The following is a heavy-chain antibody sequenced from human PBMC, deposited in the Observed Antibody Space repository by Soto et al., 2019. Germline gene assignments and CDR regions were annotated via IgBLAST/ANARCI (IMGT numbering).Heavy chain of an antibody. Sequence: SEIMSLTCTVSGASISVFYWSWIRKSAGKGLEWIGRIDATGTTDYNPSLKSRVMMSVDTSKKQFSLKLRSVTAADTAVYYCVRDGTKTLREWFDPWGQGISVTVS. CDR2: IDATGTT. V-gene: IGHV4-4*07. CDR3: VRDGTKTLREWFDP. CDR1: GASISVFY. J-gene: IGHJ5*02. D-gene: IGHD1-1*01.